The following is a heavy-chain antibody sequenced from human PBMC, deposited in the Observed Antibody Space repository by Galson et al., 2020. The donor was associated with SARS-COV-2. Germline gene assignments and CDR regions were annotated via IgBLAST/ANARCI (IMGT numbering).Heavy chain of an antibody. Sequence: SETLSLTCAVYGGSFSDYYWSWIRQPPGKGLEWIGQVSHRGSSNYNPSLKSLVTISVDTSKNQFSLKLTSVTAADTAVYYCARGHYYESRNDFSFYAYGIDVWGQGTTVTVSS. D-gene: IGHD3-22*01. CDR1: GGSFSDYY. CDR3: ARGHYYESRNDFSFYAYGIDV. J-gene: IGHJ6*02. V-gene: IGHV4-34*01. CDR2: VSHRGSS.